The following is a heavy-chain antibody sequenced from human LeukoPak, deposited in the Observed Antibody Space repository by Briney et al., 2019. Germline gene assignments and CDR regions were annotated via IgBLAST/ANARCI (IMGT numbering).Heavy chain of an antibody. CDR2: IKGDESYT. Sequence: PTGGSLRLSCAASGFTFRSHWMHWVRQAPGKGLVWVSRIKGDESYTNHADSVKGRFTISRDNAKNTLYLQMTSLRAEDPAIYYCVRDGVVYNFDHWGQGTLVTVSS. J-gene: IGHJ4*02. V-gene: IGHV3-74*01. CDR1: GFTFRSHW. CDR3: VRDGVVYNFDH. D-gene: IGHD5-24*01.